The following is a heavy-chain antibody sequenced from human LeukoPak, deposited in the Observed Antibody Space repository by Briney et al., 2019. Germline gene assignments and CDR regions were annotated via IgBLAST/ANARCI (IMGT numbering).Heavy chain of an antibody. D-gene: IGHD4-17*01. Sequence: GSLRLSCAASGFTFSSYSMYWVRQAPGKGLELVSSISSSSSYIYYADSVKGRFTISRDNAKNSLYLQMNSLRAEDTAVYYCARDKYGDYAGYWGQGTLVTVSS. J-gene: IGHJ4*02. V-gene: IGHV3-21*01. CDR3: ARDKYGDYAGY. CDR1: GFTFSSYS. CDR2: ISSSSSYI.